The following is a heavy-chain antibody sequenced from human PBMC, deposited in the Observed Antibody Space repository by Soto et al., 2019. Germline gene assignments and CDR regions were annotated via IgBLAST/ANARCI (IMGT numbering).Heavy chain of an antibody. D-gene: IGHD2-21*02. CDR1: GGTFSSYA. CDR3: AREGVVVTAVEDYYYYYGMDV. CDR2: IIPIFGTA. J-gene: IGHJ6*02. Sequence: ASVKVSCKASGGTFSSYAISWVRQAPGQGLEWMGGIIPIFGTANYAQKFQGRVTITADKSTSTAYMELSSLRSEDTAVYYCAREGVVVTAVEDYYYYYGMDVWGQGTTVTVSS. V-gene: IGHV1-69*06.